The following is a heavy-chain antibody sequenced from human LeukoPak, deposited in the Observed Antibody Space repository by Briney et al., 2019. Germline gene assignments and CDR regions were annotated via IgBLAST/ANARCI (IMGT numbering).Heavy chain of an antibody. CDR3: ARCRITMVRGVAYYFDY. J-gene: IGHJ4*02. V-gene: IGHV4-34*01. D-gene: IGHD3-10*01. CDR2: INHSGST. Sequence: SETLSLTCAVYGGSFSGYYWSWIRQPPGRGLEWIGEINHSGSTNYNPSLKSRVTISVDTSKNQFSLKLSSVTAADTAVYYCARCRITMVRGVAYYFDYWGQGTLVTVSS. CDR1: GGSFSGYY.